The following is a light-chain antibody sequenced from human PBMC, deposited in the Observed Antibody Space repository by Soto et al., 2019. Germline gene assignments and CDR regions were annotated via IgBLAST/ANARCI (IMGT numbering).Light chain of an antibody. Sequence: DIHMTHSPSTRSSSLVDRVTITCRASQSISSWLAWYQQKPGKAPKLLIYDASSLEGGVPSRFSGSGSGTEFTLTISSLQTDDFATYYCQQHNTYWTFGQGTKVDIK. CDR3: QQHNTYWT. CDR2: DAS. V-gene: IGKV1-5*01. CDR1: QSISSW. J-gene: IGKJ1*01.